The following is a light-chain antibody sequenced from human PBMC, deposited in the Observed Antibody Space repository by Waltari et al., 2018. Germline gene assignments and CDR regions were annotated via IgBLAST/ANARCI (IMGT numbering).Light chain of an antibody. J-gene: IGKJ5*01. V-gene: IGKV3-15*01. CDR1: QSIADN. CDR3: QQYNRWPPIT. CDR2: GAS. Sequence: VMTQSPATLSVSPGERATLSCRASQSIADNLAWYQQRRGQSLRLLIYGASTRATGVPARFTGRGSGTDFTLTISSLQSEDSAVYYCQQYNRWPPITFGLGTRLEI.